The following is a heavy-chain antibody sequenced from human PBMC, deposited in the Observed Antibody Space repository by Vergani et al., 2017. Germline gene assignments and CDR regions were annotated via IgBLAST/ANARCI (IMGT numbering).Heavy chain of an antibody. J-gene: IGHJ4*02. CDR3: ARHGGSGNHYHLFDS. Sequence: QVHLQESGPGLVKPSETLSLTCSVSHYSIGRDYFWGWIRRSPGKGLEYIASIYHGGMTYYNPSLKSRAIISIETSEHVISLRLTSVTAADTALYHCARHGGSGNHYHLFDSWGQGTLVSVSS. D-gene: IGHD3-3*01. CDR1: HYSIGRDYF. V-gene: IGHV4-38-2*02. CDR2: IYHGGMT.